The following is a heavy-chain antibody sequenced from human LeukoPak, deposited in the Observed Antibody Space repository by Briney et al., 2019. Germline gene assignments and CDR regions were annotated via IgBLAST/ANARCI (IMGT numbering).Heavy chain of an antibody. D-gene: IGHD1-14*01. Sequence: ASVKVSCKASGYTFTDSYMHWVRQAPGQGLEWMGWIDPNSGGTRYAQKFHGRVTMTRDTSISTANMELSRLTSDDTAVYYCAPDHSSILWGQGTLVTVSS. CDR2: IDPNSGGT. CDR1: GYTFTDSY. CDR3: APDHSSIL. J-gene: IGHJ4*02. V-gene: IGHV1-2*02.